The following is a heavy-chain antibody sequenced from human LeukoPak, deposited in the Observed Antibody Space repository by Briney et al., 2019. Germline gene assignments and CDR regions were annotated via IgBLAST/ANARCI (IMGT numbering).Heavy chain of an antibody. D-gene: IGHD1-26*01. CDR2: IVPIFSST. V-gene: IGHV1-69*06. CDR3: ARDRVESTSLELNDAFDI. J-gene: IGHJ3*02. CDR1: GGTFSTYA. Sequence: SVKVSFKASGGTFSTYAITWVRQAPGQGLEWMGGIVPIFSSTNYAQKFQGRVTITADKSTSTAYMELTSLRSEDTAVYYCARDRVESTSLELNDAFDIWGQGTMVTVSS.